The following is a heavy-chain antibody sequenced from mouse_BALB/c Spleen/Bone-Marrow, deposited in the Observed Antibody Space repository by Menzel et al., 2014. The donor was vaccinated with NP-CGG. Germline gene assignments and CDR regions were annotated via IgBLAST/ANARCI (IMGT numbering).Heavy chain of an antibody. V-gene: IGHV5-6-5*01. Sequence: DVQLVESGGGLVKPGGSLKLSCAASGFTFSSYAMSWVRQTPEKRLEWVASISSGGSTYYPDSVKGRFTISRDNARNILYLQMSSLRSEDTAMYYCARYDYDRAYAMDYWGQGTSVTVSS. CDR3: ARYDYDRAYAMDY. J-gene: IGHJ4*01. CDR1: GFTFSSYA. D-gene: IGHD2-4*01. CDR2: ISSGGST.